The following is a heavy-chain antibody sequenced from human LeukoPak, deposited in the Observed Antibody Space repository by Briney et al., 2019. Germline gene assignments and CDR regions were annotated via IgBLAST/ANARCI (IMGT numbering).Heavy chain of an antibody. CDR1: GFTFSSYG. J-gene: IGHJ4*02. Sequence: PGGSLRFSCAASGFTFSSYGMHWVRQAPGKGLEWVAVIWYDGSNKYYADSVKGRFTISRDNSKNTLYLQMNSLRAEDTAVYYCARDRLVRGVGSAVFDYWGQGTLVTVSS. V-gene: IGHV3-33*01. CDR2: IWYDGSNK. D-gene: IGHD3-10*01. CDR3: ARDRLVRGVGSAVFDY.